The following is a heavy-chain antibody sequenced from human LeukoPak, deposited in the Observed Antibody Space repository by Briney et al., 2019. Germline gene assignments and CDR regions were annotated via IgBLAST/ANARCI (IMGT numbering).Heavy chain of an antibody. V-gene: IGHV4-34*01. J-gene: IGHJ4*02. Sequence: SETLSLTCAVYGGSSSGYYWSWIRQPPGKGLEWIGEINHSGSTNYNPSLKSRVTISVDTSKNQFSLKLSSVTAADTAVYYCARGRDGYKHFDYWGQGTLVTVSS. D-gene: IGHD5-24*01. CDR1: GGSSSGYY. CDR2: INHSGST. CDR3: ARGRDGYKHFDY.